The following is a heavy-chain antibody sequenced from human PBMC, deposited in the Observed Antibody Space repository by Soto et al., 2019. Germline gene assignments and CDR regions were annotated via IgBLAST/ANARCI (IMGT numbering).Heavy chain of an antibody. V-gene: IGHV3-9*01. J-gene: IGHJ2*01. CDR1: GFTFDDYA. D-gene: IGHD4-17*01. CDR3: AKEPLAVYGNFDL. Sequence: EVQLVESGGGLVQPGRSLRLSCAASGFTFDDYAMHWVRQAPGKGLEWVSGISWNSGSVGYADSVKGRFTVSRDNSKNTLNLQRNFLRAEDPVGYSFAKEPLAVYGNFDLWAVAPWSLSPQ. CDR2: ISWNSGSV.